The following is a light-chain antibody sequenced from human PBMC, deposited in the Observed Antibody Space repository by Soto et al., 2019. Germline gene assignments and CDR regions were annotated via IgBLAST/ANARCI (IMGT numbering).Light chain of an antibody. CDR1: QSISSW. J-gene: IGKJ1*01. CDR2: KAS. Sequence: DIQMTQSPSTLSASVGDRVTITCRASQSISSWLAWYQQKPGKAPKLLIYKASSLESGVPSRFSGSGSGTEFTLTIISLQPDDFATYYCQQYKSYSRTLGQGSKVEIK. CDR3: QQYKSYSRT. V-gene: IGKV1-5*03.